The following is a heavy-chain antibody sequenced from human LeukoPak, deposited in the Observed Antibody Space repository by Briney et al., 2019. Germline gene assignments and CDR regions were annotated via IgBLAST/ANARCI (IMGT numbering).Heavy chain of an antibody. Sequence: PGGSLRLSCAASGFTFSSYSMNWVRQAPGKGLEWVSSISSSSSYIYYADSVKGRFTISRDNAKNSLYLQMNSLRAEDTAVYYCARGSYGSGSYQTAFDYWGQGTLVTVSS. CDR1: GFTFSSYS. V-gene: IGHV3-21*01. CDR2: ISSSSSYI. CDR3: ARGSYGSGSYQTAFDY. D-gene: IGHD3-10*01. J-gene: IGHJ4*02.